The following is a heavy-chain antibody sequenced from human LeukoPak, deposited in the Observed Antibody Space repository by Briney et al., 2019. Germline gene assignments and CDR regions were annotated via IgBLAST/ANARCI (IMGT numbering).Heavy chain of an antibody. J-gene: IGHJ5*02. CDR1: EFTFSSYA. CDR3: AKDSEAGYYDSSGWFDP. Sequence: GGSLRLSCAASEFTFSSYAMSWVRQAPGKGLEWVSSISGGAGSTYYADSVKGRFSISRDNSKNTLYLQMNSLRAEDTAIYYCAKDSEAGYYDSSGWFDPWGQGTLVTVSS. D-gene: IGHD3-22*01. CDR2: ISGGAGST. V-gene: IGHV3-23*01.